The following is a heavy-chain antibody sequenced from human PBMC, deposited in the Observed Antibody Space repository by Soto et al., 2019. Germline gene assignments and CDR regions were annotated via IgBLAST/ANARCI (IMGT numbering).Heavy chain of an antibody. CDR2: ISSSSSYI. CDR1: GFTFSSYS. Sequence: GGSLRLSCAASGFTFSSYSMNWVRQAPGKGLEWVSSISSSSSYIYYADSVKGRFTISRDNAKNSLYLQMNSLRAEDTAVYYCARDRRDGYFNWFDPWGQGTLVTVSS. CDR3: ARDRRDGYFNWFDP. D-gene: IGHD5-12*01. V-gene: IGHV3-21*01. J-gene: IGHJ5*02.